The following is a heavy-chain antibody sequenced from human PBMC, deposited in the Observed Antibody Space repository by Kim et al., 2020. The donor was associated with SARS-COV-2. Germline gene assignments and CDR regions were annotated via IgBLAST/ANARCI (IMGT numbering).Heavy chain of an antibody. D-gene: IGHD3-10*01. V-gene: IGHV3-48*02. Sequence: DAGKGRFTISRDDAKKSLYLQMSSLRDEDTAVYYCARGFSDLGYNYYYMDVWGQGTTVTVSS. J-gene: IGHJ6*02. CDR3: ARGFSDLGYNYYYMDV.